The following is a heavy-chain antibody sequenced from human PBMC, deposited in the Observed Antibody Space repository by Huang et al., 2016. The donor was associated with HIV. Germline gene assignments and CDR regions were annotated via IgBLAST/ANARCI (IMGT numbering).Heavy chain of an antibody. D-gene: IGHD4-4*01. CDR2: INPSGGSA. CDR1: GYTFTSYY. Sequence: QVQLVQSGAEVKKPGASVKVSCKASGYTFTSYYMHWVQQAPGQGLEWMGIINPSGGSASFAQRFQGRVTMTRDTSTRTVYMELSSLRSEDTAVYYCARAVGLHTDDAFDIWGQGTMVTVSS. CDR3: ARAVGLHTDDAFDI. V-gene: IGHV1-46*01. J-gene: IGHJ3*02.